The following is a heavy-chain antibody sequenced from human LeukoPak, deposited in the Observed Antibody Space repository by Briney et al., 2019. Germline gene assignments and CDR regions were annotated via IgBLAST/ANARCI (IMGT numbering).Heavy chain of an antibody. CDR3: ARAVYRSGGYYFDY. Sequence: PGRSLRLSCAASGFTFSSYAMQWVRQAPGKGLEWVAVISYDGSDKNYADSVQGRFTISSDNSKNTLYLQMNSLRAEDTAVYYCARAVYRSGGYYFDYWGQGTLVIVSS. CDR2: ISYDGSDK. V-gene: IGHV3-30*04. CDR1: GFTFSSYA. D-gene: IGHD6-19*01. J-gene: IGHJ4*02.